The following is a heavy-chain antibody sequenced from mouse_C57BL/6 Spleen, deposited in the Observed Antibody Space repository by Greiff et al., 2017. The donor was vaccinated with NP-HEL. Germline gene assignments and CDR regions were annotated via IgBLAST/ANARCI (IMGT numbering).Heavy chain of an antibody. Sequence: QVQLQQSDAELVKPGASVKISCKVSGYTFTDHTIHWMKQRPEQGLEWIGYIYPRDGSTKYNEKFKGKATLTADKSSSTAYMQLNSLTSEDSAVYFCARREFPYYYGSRDYAMDYWGQGTSVTVSS. V-gene: IGHV1-78*01. D-gene: IGHD1-1*01. J-gene: IGHJ4*01. CDR2: IYPRDGST. CDR1: GYTFTDHT. CDR3: ARREFPYYYGSRDYAMDY.